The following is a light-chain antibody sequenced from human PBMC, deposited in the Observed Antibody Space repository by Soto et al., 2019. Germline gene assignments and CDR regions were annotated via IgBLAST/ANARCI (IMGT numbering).Light chain of an antibody. CDR3: QQFET. CDR1: QTVGSSF. Sequence: VLTQSPATLSLSPLEVASRSFRASQTVGSSFLAWYQQKRGQAPRLLIYGASNRATGIPDRFSGSGSGADFTLTINRLEPEDFAVYYCQQFETFGGGTKVDIK. J-gene: IGKJ4*01. CDR2: GAS. V-gene: IGKV3-20*01.